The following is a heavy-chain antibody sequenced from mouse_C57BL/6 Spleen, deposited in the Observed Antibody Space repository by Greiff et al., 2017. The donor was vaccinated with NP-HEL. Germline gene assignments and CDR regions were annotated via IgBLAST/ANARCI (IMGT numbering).Heavy chain of an antibody. J-gene: IGHJ2*01. CDR1: GYTFTDYY. CDR3: AMGIPRSYFDY. V-gene: IGHV1-26*01. D-gene: IGHD5-1-1*01. Sequence: EVQLQQSGPELVKPGASVKISCKASGYTFTDYYMNWVKQSHGKSLEWIGDINPNNGGTSYNQKFKGKATLTVDKSSSTAYMELRSLTSEDSAVYYCAMGIPRSYFDYWGQGTTLTVSS. CDR2: INPNNGGT.